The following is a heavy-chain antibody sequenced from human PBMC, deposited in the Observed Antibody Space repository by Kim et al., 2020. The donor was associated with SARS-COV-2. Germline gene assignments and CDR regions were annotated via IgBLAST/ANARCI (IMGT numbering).Heavy chain of an antibody. D-gene: IGHD3-3*01. V-gene: IGHV4-39*01. Sequence: NPSLKSRVTISVDTSKNQFSLKLSSVTAADTAVYYCANTYYEFWSGYRDYWGQGTLVTVSS. CDR3: ANTYYEFWSGYRDY. J-gene: IGHJ4*02.